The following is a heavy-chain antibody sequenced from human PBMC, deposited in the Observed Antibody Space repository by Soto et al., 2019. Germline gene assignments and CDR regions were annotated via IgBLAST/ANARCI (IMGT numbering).Heavy chain of an antibody. CDR3: AHSQDYSNYESKPYYFDY. V-gene: IGHV2-5*02. J-gene: IGHJ4*02. CDR1: GFSLSTSGVG. CDR2: IYWDDDK. Sequence: SGPTLVNPTQTLTLTCTFSGFSLSTSGVGVGWIRQPPGKALEWLALIYWDDDKRYSPSLKSRLTITKDTSKNQVVLTMTNMDPVDAATYYCAHSQDYSNYESKPYYFDYWGQGTLVTVSS. D-gene: IGHD4-4*01.